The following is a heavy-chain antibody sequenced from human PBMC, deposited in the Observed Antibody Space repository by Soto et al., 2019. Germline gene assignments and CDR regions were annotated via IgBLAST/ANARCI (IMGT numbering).Heavy chain of an antibody. D-gene: IGHD1-1*01. J-gene: IGHJ6*02. V-gene: IGHV1-18*01. CDR1: GYTFTSYG. CDR3: ARDSAGTDYYGMDV. Sequence: ASVKVSCKASGYTFTSYGISWVRQAPGQGLEWMGWISAYNGNTNYAQKLQGRVTMTTDTSTSTAYMELRSLRSDDTAVYYCARDSAGTDYYGMDVWGQGTTVTVAS. CDR2: ISAYNGNT.